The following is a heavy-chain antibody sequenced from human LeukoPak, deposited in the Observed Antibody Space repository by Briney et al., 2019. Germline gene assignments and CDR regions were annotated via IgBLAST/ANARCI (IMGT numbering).Heavy chain of an antibody. CDR2: IYYSGST. Sequence: SETLSLTCAVYGGSFSGYYWSWIRQPPGKGLEWIGYIYYSGSTNYNPSLKSRVTISVDTSKNQFSLKLSSVTAADTAVYYCAGSGTAGAFDIWGQGTMVTVCS. CDR3: AGSGTAGAFDI. V-gene: IGHV4-59*01. D-gene: IGHD1-26*01. CDR1: GGSFSGYY. J-gene: IGHJ3*02.